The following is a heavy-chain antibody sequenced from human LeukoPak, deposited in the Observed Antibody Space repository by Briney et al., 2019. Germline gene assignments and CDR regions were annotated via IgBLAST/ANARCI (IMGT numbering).Heavy chain of an antibody. CDR3: ARNPPGWLQADY. V-gene: IGHV3-74*01. D-gene: IGHD5-24*01. CDR1: GFTFSSHL. J-gene: IGHJ4*02. CDR2: ISSDGTYT. Sequence: GGSLRLSCAASGFTFSSHLMHWVRQAPGKGLVWVSRISSDGTYTNYADSVRGRFTISRDNSKNTLYLQMNSLRAEDTAVYYCARNPPGWLQADYWGQGTLVTVSS.